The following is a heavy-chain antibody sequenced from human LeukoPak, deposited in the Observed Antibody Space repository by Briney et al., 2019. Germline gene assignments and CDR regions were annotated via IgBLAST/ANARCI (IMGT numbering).Heavy chain of an antibody. V-gene: IGHV3-30*18. J-gene: IGHJ4*02. CDR3: AKDNYYDSSAYQDY. CDR1: GFTFSSYG. Sequence: GGSLRLSCAAPGFTFSSYGMHWVRQAPGKGLEWVAAISYDGSNEYYTDSVKGRFTISRDNSKNTLYLQMSSLRAGDTAVYYCAKDNYYDSSAYQDYWGQGTLVTVSS. D-gene: IGHD3-22*01. CDR2: ISYDGSNE.